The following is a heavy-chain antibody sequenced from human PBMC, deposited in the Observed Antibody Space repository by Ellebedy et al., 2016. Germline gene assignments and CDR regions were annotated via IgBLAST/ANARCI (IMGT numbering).Heavy chain of an antibody. Sequence: GESLKISXAASGFTFSTHWMSWVRLAPGKGLEWVANIHHDRSEQYFVDSVKGRFTISRDNAKKLLYLQMNSLRAEDTAVYYCASEGARTPYYFDYWGQGTLVTVSS. CDR2: IHHDRSEQ. V-gene: IGHV3-7*04. J-gene: IGHJ4*02. D-gene: IGHD3-10*01. CDR1: GFTFSTHW. CDR3: ASEGARTPYYFDY.